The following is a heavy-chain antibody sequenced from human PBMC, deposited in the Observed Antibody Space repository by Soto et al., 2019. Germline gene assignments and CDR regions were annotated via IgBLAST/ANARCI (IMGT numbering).Heavy chain of an antibody. D-gene: IGHD2-8*01. Sequence: EAQLLESGGALVQPGGSLRLSCAASRFTFSNYAINWVRQAPGKGLEWVSGITGSGFQTFYADSVKGRFTIPRDNSKNTVYLQMSSLRAEDTAIYYCAKESYGTTRGSFDIWGQGTTVSVSS. J-gene: IGHJ3*02. V-gene: IGHV3-23*01. CDR1: RFTFSNYA. CDR3: AKESYGTTRGSFDI. CDR2: ITGSGFQT.